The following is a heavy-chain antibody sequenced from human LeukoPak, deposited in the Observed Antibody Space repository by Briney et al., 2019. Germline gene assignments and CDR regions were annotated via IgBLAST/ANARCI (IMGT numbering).Heavy chain of an antibody. CDR2: INHSGST. CDR1: GGSFSGYY. V-gene: IGHV4-34*01. CDR3: ARGRPVGATAFDI. Sequence: SETLSLTGAVYGGSFSGYYWSWIRQPPGKGLEWIGEINHSGSTNYNPSLKSRVTISVDTSKNQFSLKLSSVTAADTAVYYCARGRPVGATAFDIWGQGTMVTVSS. D-gene: IGHD1-26*01. J-gene: IGHJ3*02.